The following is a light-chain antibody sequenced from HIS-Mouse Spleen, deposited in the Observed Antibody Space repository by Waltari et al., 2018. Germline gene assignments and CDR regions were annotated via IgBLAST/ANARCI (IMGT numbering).Light chain of an antibody. CDR3: CSYAGSSTWV. V-gene: IGLV2-23*01. J-gene: IGLJ3*02. CDR2: EGS. Sequence: QSALTQPASVSRSPGQSITISFTGTRSDVGSYNLVSWYQQHPGKAPKLMIYEGSKRPSGVSNRFSGSKSGNTASLTISGLQAEDEADYYCCSYAGSSTWVFGGGTKLTVL. CDR1: RSDVGSYNL.